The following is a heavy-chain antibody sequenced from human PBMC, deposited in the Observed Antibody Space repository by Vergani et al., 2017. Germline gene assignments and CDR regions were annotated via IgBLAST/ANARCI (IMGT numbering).Heavy chain of an antibody. CDR1: GGSISSYY. CDR3: ARTDSSGIVDY. J-gene: IGHJ4*02. Sequence: QVQLQESGPGLVKPSETLSLTCTVSGGSISSYYWSWIRQPPGKGLEWIGYIYSSGSTNYNPSLKSRVTISVDTSKNQFSLKLSSVTAADTAVYYCARTDSSGIVDYWGQGSLVTVSA. V-gene: IGHV4-59*08. D-gene: IGHD3-22*01. CDR2: IYSSGST.